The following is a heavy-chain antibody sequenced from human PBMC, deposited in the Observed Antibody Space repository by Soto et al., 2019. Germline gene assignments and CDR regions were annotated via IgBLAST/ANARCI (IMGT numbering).Heavy chain of an antibody. CDR1: GGTFSSYA. CDR2: IIPIFGTA. D-gene: IGHD2-21*02. V-gene: IGHV1-69*12. CDR3: ASHCGGDCYTAYYYYYGMDV. Sequence: QVQLVQSGAEVKKPGSSVKVSCKASGGTFSSYAISWVRQAPGQGLEWMGGIIPIFGTANYAQKFQGRDTITADESTSTAYMELSRLRSEDTAVYYCASHCGGDCYTAYYYYYGMDVWGQGTTVTVSS. J-gene: IGHJ6*02.